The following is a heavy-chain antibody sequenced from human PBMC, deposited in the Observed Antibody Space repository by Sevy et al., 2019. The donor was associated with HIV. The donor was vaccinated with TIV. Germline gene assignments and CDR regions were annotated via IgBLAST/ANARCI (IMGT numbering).Heavy chain of an antibody. Sequence: ASVKVSCESSGYTFTNYGISWVRQAPGQGLEWMGWVSAYNGNTNYAQKIQGRVTMTTDTSTSTAYMELRSLRSDDTAVYYCARDSIPMVQGVIISPYYYGMDVWGQGTTVTVSS. J-gene: IGHJ6*02. CDR1: GYTFTNYG. D-gene: IGHD3-10*01. V-gene: IGHV1-18*01. CDR3: ARDSIPMVQGVIISPYYYGMDV. CDR2: VSAYNGNT.